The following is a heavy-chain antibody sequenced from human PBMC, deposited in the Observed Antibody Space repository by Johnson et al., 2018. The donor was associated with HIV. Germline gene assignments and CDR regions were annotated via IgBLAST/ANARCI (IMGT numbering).Heavy chain of an antibody. Sequence: VQLVESGGGVVQPGRSLRLSCAASGFTFSSYAMSWVRQAPGKGLEWVSAISGSGGSTYYADSVKGRFTIPGDNSKTTLYLQMNSLRAEDTAVYYCAKVLAGIAARPLTFDAFDIWGQGTMVTVSS. CDR2: ISGSGGST. D-gene: IGHD6-6*01. V-gene: IGHV3-23*04. J-gene: IGHJ3*02. CDR3: AKVLAGIAARPLTFDAFDI. CDR1: GFTFSSYA.